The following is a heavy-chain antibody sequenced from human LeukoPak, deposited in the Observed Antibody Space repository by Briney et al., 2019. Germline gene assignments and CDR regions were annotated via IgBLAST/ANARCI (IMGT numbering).Heavy chain of an antibody. CDR3: ARYYYDSSGYYQVDY. J-gene: IGHJ4*02. CDR1: GFTFSDYY. CDR2: ISSSSSYT. D-gene: IGHD3-22*01. V-gene: IGHV3-11*06. Sequence: PGGSLRLSCAASGFTFSDYYMSWIRQAPGKGLEWVSYISSSSSYTNYADSVKGRFTIPRDNAKNSLYLQMNSLRAEDTAVYYCARYYYDSSGYYQVDYWGQGTLVTVSS.